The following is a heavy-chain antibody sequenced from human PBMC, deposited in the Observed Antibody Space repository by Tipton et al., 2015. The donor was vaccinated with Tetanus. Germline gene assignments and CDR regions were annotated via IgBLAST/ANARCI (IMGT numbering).Heavy chain of an antibody. Sequence: TLSLTCTVSGGSISDYYWSWIRQPAGKGLEWIGYFHFTGSTNYNPSLKSRVTISVDTSKNQFSLKLSSVTAADTAVYYCARDGWGLTNWFDPWGQGTLVTVSS. V-gene: IGHV4-59*12. J-gene: IGHJ5*02. D-gene: IGHD7-27*01. CDR1: GGSISDYY. CDR3: ARDGWGLTNWFDP. CDR2: FHFTGST.